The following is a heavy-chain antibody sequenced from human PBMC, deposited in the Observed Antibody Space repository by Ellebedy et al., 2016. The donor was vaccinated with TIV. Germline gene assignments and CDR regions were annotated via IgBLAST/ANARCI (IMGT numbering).Heavy chain of an antibody. D-gene: IGHD3-9*01. J-gene: IGHJ1*01. CDR1: AFTVSSNY. CDR2: IYSCGTT. CDR3: AREVVIYDILTGYYSRYFQH. Sequence: PGGSLRLSCAASAFTVSSNYMSWVRQAPGKGLECASVIYSCGTTYYADPVKGRFTISRDNSKNTLYLQMNSLRAEDTAVYYCAREVVIYDILTGYYSRYFQHWGQGTLVTVSS. V-gene: IGHV3-66*01.